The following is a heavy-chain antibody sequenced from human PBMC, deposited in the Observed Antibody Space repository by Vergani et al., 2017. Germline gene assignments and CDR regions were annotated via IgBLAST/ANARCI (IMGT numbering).Heavy chain of an antibody. D-gene: IGHD3-22*01. CDR1: RGSISSGSYY. Sequence: QVQLQESGPGLVRPSQTLSLTCTVSRGSISSGSYYWSWFRQPAGKGLEWIVRFYTGGGTSYNPSLKSRVTISVDTSKNQFSLKLSSVTAADTAVYYCARDRRGDYDSSGYQYYFDYWGQGTLVTVSS. V-gene: IGHV4-61*02. CDR2: FYTGGGT. CDR3: ARDRRGDYDSSGYQYYFDY. J-gene: IGHJ4*02.